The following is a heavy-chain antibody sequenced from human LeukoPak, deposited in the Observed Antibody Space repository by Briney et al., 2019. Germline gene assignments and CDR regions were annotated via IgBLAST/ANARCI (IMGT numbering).Heavy chain of an antibody. V-gene: IGHV3-21*01. CDR3: ASSGHLDY. D-gene: IGHD2-15*01. Sequence: PGGSLRLSCAASGFTLSRYSMNWVRQAPGKGLEWVSSISSGSSYIYYAGSVKGRFTISRDNAKNSLYLQMNSLRAEDTAVYYCASSGHLDYWGQGTLVTVSS. CDR2: ISSGSSYI. CDR1: GFTLSRYS. J-gene: IGHJ4*02.